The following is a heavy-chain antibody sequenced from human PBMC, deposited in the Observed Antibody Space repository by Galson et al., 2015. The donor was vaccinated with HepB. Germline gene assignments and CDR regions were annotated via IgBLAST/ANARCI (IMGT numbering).Heavy chain of an antibody. CDR2: IGGGGSTT. D-gene: IGHD4-23*01. Sequence: LEWVSVIGGGGSTTYYAESVKGRFTVSRDNSKNTLYLQMDSLRAEDTAVYYCARRTSVVTHFDYWGQGALVIVSS. CDR3: ARRTSVVTHFDY. J-gene: IGHJ4*02. V-gene: IGHV3-23*01.